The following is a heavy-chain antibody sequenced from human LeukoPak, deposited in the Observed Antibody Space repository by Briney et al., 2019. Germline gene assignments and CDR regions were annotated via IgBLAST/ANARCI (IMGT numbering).Heavy chain of an antibody. V-gene: IGHV4-59*01. CDR2: IYYSGST. CDR1: GGSISTYC. D-gene: IGHD5-18*01. Sequence: PSETLSLTCTVSGGSISTYCWCWIRQPPGKGLEWIGYIYYSGSTNYNPSLKSRVTISVDTSKNQFSLKLSSVTAADTAMYYCARAVKVYSPIYGMHVWGQGTTVTVSS. CDR3: ARAVKVYSPIYGMHV. J-gene: IGHJ6*02.